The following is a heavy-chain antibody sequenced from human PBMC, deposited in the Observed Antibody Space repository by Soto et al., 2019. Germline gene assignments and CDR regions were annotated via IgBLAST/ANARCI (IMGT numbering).Heavy chain of an antibody. CDR1: GYTFSNFW. Sequence: TGESLKISCQCSGYTFSNFWIAWVRQLPGKGLEWMGIIYPGDYETRYSPSFHGKVTISADRSIGTAYLQWSSLEASDSAFYFCARSPRSSPYFDYWGQGALVTV. V-gene: IGHV5-51*01. CDR3: ARSPRSSPYFDY. J-gene: IGHJ4*02. CDR2: IYPGDYET. D-gene: IGHD6-13*01.